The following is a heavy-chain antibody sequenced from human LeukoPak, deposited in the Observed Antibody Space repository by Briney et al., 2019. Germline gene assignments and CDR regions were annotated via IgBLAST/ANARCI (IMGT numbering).Heavy chain of an antibody. Sequence: PGGSLRPSCAASGFIFSSYAMSWVRQAPGKGLEWVSAISGSGGSTYYADSVKGRFTISRDNSKNTLYLQMNSLRAEEPAVYYCAKDRRLLPGHFDYWGQGTLVTVSS. CDR2: ISGSGGST. CDR3: AKDRRLLPGHFDY. J-gene: IGHJ4*02. D-gene: IGHD1-26*01. CDR1: GFIFSSYA. V-gene: IGHV3-23*01.